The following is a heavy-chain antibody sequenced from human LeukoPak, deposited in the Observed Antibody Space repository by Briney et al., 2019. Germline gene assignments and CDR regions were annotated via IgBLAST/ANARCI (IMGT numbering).Heavy chain of an antibody. J-gene: IGHJ4*02. CDR3: ARGVSAGQLWFGESYYFDY. CDR2: IIPIFGTA. V-gene: IGHV1-69*05. D-gene: IGHD3-10*01. Sequence: ASVKVSCKASGGTFSSYAISWVRQAPGQGLEWMGGIIPIFGTANYAQKFQGRVTITTDESTSTAYMELSSLRSEDTAVYCCARGVSAGQLWFGESYYFDYWGQGTLVTVSS. CDR1: GGTFSSYA.